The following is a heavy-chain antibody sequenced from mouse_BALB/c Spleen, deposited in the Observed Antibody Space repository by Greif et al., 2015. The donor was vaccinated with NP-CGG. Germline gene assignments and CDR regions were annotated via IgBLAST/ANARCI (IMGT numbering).Heavy chain of an antibody. J-gene: IGHJ4*01. Sequence: VQLQESGPGLVAPSQSLSITCTVSGFSLTSYGVHWVRQPPGKGLEWLGVIWAGGSTNYNSALMSRLSISKDNSKSQVFLKMNSLQTDDTAVYYCARDQKVRPDAMDYWGQGTSATVSS. CDR3: ARDQKVRPDAMDY. D-gene: IGHD2-14*01. V-gene: IGHV2-9*02. CDR2: IWAGGST. CDR1: GFSLTSYG.